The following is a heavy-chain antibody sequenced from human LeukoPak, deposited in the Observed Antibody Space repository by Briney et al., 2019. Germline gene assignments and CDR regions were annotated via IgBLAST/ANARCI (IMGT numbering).Heavy chain of an antibody. CDR3: ARQPSGYYDKSGYFPYYFDY. CDR1: GGSFTSYY. D-gene: IGHD3-22*01. V-gene: IGHV4-59*08. J-gene: IGHJ4*02. CDR2: IFYSGNT. Sequence: SETLSLTCTVSGGSFTSYYWIWVRQPPGRGLEWIGHIFYSGNTKYDSSLGSRVTISLDTSNNQFSLKLASVTAADTAVYYCARQPSGYYDKSGYFPYYFDYWGRGALVTVSS.